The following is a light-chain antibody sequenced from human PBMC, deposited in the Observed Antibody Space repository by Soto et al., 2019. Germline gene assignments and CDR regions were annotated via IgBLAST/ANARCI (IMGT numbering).Light chain of an antibody. CDR2: DNN. CDR3: GVWDNSLSAVV. CDR1: NSNIGNNY. J-gene: IGLJ3*02. Sequence: QSVLTQPPSVSAAPGQTVTISCSGSNSNIGNNYVSWYQHLPGTAPKLLIHDNNKRPSGIPDRFSDSKSGTSATLAITGLQTADEADYYCGVWDNSLSAVVFGGGTKLTVL. V-gene: IGLV1-51*01.